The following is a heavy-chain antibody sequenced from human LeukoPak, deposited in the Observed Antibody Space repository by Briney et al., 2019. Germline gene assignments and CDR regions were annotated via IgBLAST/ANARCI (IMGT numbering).Heavy chain of an antibody. V-gene: IGHV3-53*01. CDR1: GFTFSSFA. CDR2: IHSGGST. CDR3: ARESTSWYFDL. Sequence: GGSLRLSCAASGFTFSSFAMSWVRQAPGKGLEWVSVIHSGGSTYYAGSVKGRFTISRDNSKNTLYLQMNSLRAEDTAVYYCARESTSWYFDLWGRGTLVTVTS. J-gene: IGHJ2*01. D-gene: IGHD2-2*01.